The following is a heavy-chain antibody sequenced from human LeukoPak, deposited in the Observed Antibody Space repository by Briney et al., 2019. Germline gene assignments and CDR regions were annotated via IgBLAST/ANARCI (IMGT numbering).Heavy chain of an antibody. D-gene: IGHD3-22*01. CDR2: IYSGGNT. V-gene: IGHV3-66*01. Sequence: GGSLRLSCAASGFTVSRNYMSWVRQAPGKGLEWVSVIYSGGNTRYAEAVKGRFTISRDNSNNTVYLQMNSLRDEDTAVYYCVRERTIRLLLTSDAFDTWVQGTMVTVSA. CDR3: VRERTIRLLLTSDAFDT. CDR1: GFTVSRNY. J-gene: IGHJ3*02.